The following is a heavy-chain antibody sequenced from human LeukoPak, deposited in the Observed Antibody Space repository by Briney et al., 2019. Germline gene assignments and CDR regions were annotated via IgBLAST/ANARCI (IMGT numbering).Heavy chain of an antibody. CDR1: GFTFSNYA. CDR2: VSFHGTDK. Sequence: GGSLRLSCAASGFTFSNYAMHWVRQAPGKGLDWVAVVSFHGTDKFYADSVKGRFTTSRDNAKNSLYLQMNSLRAEDTAVYYCAELGITMIGGVWGKGTTVTISS. V-gene: IGHV3-30*04. CDR3: AELGITMIGGV. J-gene: IGHJ6*04. D-gene: IGHD3-10*02.